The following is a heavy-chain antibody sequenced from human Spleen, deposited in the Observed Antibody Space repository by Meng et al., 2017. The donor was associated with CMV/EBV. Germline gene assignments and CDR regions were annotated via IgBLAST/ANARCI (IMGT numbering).Heavy chain of an antibody. Sequence: ASGFNFSNFGMQWVRRAPGKGLAWVAVISSDGNNKFYTDSVKGRFTISRDTSKSTLFLQMNSLRAEDTAVYYCAREMPAAKRPFDYWGQGSLVTVSS. V-gene: IGHV3-30*04. D-gene: IGHD2-2*01. CDR1: GFNFSNFG. CDR3: AREMPAAKRPFDY. CDR2: ISSDGNNK. J-gene: IGHJ4*02.